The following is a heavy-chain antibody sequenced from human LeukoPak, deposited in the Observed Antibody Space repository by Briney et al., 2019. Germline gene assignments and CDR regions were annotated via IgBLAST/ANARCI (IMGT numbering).Heavy chain of an antibody. CDR3: ARVLSSSSPEPPS. CDR2: IYYSGST. D-gene: IGHD6-6*01. V-gene: IGHV4-39*01. Sequence: SETLSLTCTVSGGSISSSSYYWGWIRQPPGKGLEWIGTIYYSGSTYSNPSLKSRVTISVDTSKNQFSLKLSSVTAADTALYYCARVLSSSSPEPPSWGQGTLVTVSS. CDR1: GGSISSSSYY. J-gene: IGHJ4*02.